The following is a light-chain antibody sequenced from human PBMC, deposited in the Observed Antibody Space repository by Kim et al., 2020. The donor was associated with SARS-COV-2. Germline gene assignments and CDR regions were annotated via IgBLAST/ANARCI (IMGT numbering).Light chain of an antibody. V-gene: IGLV2-11*03. CDR3: CSYAGSYV. Sequence: SPGQSVTISCTETTNDVGAFNSVSWYQQHPGKAPKVIIYNFINRPSGVPDRFSGSRSGNTASLTISGLQAEDEADYYCCSYAGSYVFGSGTKVTVL. CDR1: TNDVGAFNS. CDR2: NFI. J-gene: IGLJ1*01.